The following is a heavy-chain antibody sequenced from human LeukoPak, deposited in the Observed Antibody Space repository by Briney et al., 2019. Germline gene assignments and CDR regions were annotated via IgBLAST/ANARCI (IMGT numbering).Heavy chain of an antibody. J-gene: IGHJ4*02. D-gene: IGHD3-22*01. Sequence: SETLSLTCTVSGGSISSYYWSWIRQPAGKGLEWIGRIYTSGSTNYNPSLKSRVTMSVDTSKNQFSLKLGSVTAADTAVYYCARDGKWLLPFDYWGQGTLVTVSS. CDR3: ARDGKWLLPFDY. V-gene: IGHV4-4*07. CDR1: GGSISSYY. CDR2: IYTSGST.